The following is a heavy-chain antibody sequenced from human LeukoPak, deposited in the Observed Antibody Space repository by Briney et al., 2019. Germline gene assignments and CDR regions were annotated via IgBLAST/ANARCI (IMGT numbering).Heavy chain of an antibody. CDR2: INSDGSST. J-gene: IGHJ6*02. CDR1: GFTLSSYW. Sequence: GGSPRLSCAASGFTLSSYWMYWVRQAPGKGLVWVSRINSDGSSTSYADSVKGRFTISRDNAKNTLYLQMNSLRAEDTAVYYCAREGVWRQQLVDYYYGMDVWGQGTTVTVSS. V-gene: IGHV3-74*01. CDR3: AREGVWRQQLVDYYYGMDV. D-gene: IGHD6-13*01.